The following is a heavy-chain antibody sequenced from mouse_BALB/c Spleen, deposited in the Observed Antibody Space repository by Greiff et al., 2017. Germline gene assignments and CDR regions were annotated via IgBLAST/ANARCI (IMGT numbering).Heavy chain of an antibody. J-gene: IGHJ4*01. V-gene: IGHV7-3*02. CDR3: ARGGLFYAMDY. CDR1: GFTFTDYY. Sequence: EVHLVESGGGLVQPGGSLRLSCATSGFTFTDYYMSWVRQPPGKALEWLGFIRNKANGYTTEYSASVKGRFTISRDNSQSILYLQMNTLRAEDSATYYCARGGLFYAMDYWGQGTSVTVSS. D-gene: IGHD6-5*01. CDR2: IRNKANGYTT.